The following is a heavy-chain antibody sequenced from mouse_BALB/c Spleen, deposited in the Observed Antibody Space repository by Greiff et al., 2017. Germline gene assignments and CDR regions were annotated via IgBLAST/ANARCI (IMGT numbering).Heavy chain of an antibody. D-gene: IGHD2-4*01. J-gene: IGHJ1*01. CDR1: GFTFSSYA. Sequence: EVHLVESGGGLVKPGGSLKLSCAASGFTFSSYAMSWVRQTPEKRLEWVASISSGGSTYYPDSVKGRFTISRDNARNILYLQMSSLRSEDTAMYYCARGQRDYDSWYFDVWGAGTTVTVSS. CDR2: ISSGGST. V-gene: IGHV5-6-5*01. CDR3: ARGQRDYDSWYFDV.